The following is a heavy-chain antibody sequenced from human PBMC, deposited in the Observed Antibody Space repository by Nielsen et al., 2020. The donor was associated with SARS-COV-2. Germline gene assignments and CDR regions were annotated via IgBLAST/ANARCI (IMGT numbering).Heavy chain of an antibody. J-gene: IGHJ6*02. CDR1: GGSISSGDYY. D-gene: IGHD3-3*01. CDR2: IYYSGST. CDR3: ARERVGGITIFGVVTRYGMDV. Sequence: SETLSLTCTVSGGSISSGDYYWSWIRQPPGKGLEWIGYIYYSGSTYYNPSLKSRVTISVDTSKNQFSLKRSSVTAADTALYYCARERVGGITIFGVVTRYGMDVWGQGTTVTVSS. V-gene: IGHV4-30-4*01.